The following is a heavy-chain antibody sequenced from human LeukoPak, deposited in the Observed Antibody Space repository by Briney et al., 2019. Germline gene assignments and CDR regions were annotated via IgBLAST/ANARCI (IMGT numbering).Heavy chain of an antibody. V-gene: IGHV1-2*02. CDR1: GYTFTDNY. Sequence: ASAKVSCKASGYTFTDNYIHWVRQAPGEGLEWIGWINPLSGGPMYAQKIQGRVTMTRDTSLSTAYIELNGLKSDDTAIYYCAREGIKIFGGWAPFDPWGQGTLVTVS. J-gene: IGHJ5*02. CDR2: INPLSGGP. CDR3: AREGIKIFGGWAPFDP. D-gene: IGHD3-3*01.